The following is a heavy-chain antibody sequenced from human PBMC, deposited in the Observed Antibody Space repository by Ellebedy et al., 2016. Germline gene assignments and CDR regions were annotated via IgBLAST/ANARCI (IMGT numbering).Heavy chain of an antibody. Sequence: GGSLRLXXAASGFTVSTYYMIWVRQAPGKGLEWVSVIFSAGSTYYADSVKGRFTISRDNSKNTLYLQMHSLRAEDTAVYFCASFVPLYSSGWYYSDYWGQGTLVTVSS. CDR2: IFSAGST. D-gene: IGHD6-19*01. V-gene: IGHV3-66*01. CDR1: GFTVSTYY. J-gene: IGHJ4*02. CDR3: ASFVPLYSSGWYYSDY.